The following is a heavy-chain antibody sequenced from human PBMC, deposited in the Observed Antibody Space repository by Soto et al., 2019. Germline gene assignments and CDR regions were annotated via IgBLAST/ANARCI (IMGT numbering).Heavy chain of an antibody. CDR1: GYTFTSYG. J-gene: IGHJ6*02. V-gene: IGHV1-18*01. CDR3: ARDRGIVVVPAAPVGNYYYYYGMDV. Sequence: ASVKVSCKASGYTFTSYGISWVRQAPGQGLEWMGWISAYNGNTNYAQKLQGRVTMATDTSTSTAYMELRSLRSDDTAVYYCARDRGIVVVPAAPVGNYYYYYGMDVWGQGTTVTVSS. CDR2: ISAYNGNT. D-gene: IGHD2-2*01.